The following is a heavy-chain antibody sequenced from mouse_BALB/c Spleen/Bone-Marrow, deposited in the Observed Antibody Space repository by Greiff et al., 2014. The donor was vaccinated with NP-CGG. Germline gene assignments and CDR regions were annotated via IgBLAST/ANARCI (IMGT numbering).Heavy chain of an antibody. V-gene: IGHV5-6-4*01. J-gene: IGHJ3*01. Sequence: EVQVVESGGGLVKPGGSLKLSCAASGFTFSSYTMSWVRQTPEKRLEWVATTSSGGSYTYYPDSVKGRFTISRDNAKNTLYLQMSSLKSEDTAMYYCTRDDYDGAWFAYWGQGTLATVSA. CDR2: TSSGGSYT. CDR1: GFTFSSYT. CDR3: TRDDYDGAWFAY. D-gene: IGHD2-4*01.